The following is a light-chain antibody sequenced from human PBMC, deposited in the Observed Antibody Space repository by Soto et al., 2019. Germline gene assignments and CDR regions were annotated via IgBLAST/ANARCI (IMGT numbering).Light chain of an antibody. V-gene: IGLV2-11*01. CDR2: DVN. J-gene: IGLJ1*01. CDR3: CSYGGSFYV. Sequence: QPVLTQPHSVSGSPGQSVAISCSGTSSDVGGYNYVSWYQQHPGKAPKLIIFDVNKRPSGVPDRFSGSKSGSTASLTISGLQAEDEADYYCCSYGGSFYVVGTGTKLTVL. CDR1: SSDVGGYNY.